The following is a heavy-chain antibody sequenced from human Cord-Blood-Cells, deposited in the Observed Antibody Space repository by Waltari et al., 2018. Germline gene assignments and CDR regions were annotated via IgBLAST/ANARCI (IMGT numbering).Heavy chain of an antibody. D-gene: IGHD1-1*01. CDR3: ARSMENAHDGMDV. CDR1: GYTFTYRY. Sequence: QMQLVQSGAEVKKTGSSVKVSCKASGYTFTYRYLHWVRQAPGQALEWMGWITTFNGNANHAQTFQDRVTISRDRSMRTAYMVLISLSSEDTAMYYCARSMENAHDGMDVWGQGTTFTVAS. J-gene: IGHJ6*02. CDR2: ITTFNGNA. V-gene: IGHV1-45*02.